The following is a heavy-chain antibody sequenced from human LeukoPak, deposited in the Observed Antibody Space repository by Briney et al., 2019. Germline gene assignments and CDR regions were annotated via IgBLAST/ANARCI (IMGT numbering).Heavy chain of an antibody. CDR1: GFTFSTYA. J-gene: IGHJ4*02. Sequence: GVSLRLSCAASGFTFSTYAMSWVRQAPGKGLDWVSAITGSGSTTYYADSVKGRFTISRDNSKNTLYLQMNSLRAEDTAVYYCATPWGDYGDFGWGQGTLVTVS. V-gene: IGHV3-23*01. CDR2: ITGSGSTT. CDR3: ATPWGDYGDFG. D-gene: IGHD4-17*01.